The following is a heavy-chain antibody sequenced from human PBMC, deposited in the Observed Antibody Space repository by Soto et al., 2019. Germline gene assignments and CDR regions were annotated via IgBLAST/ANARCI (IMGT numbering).Heavy chain of an antibody. V-gene: IGHV3-74*01. CDR1: GFTFSSYW. Sequence: EVQLVESGGGLVQPGGSLRLSCAASGFTFSSYWMHWVRQAPGKGLVWVSRINSDGSSTTYADSVKGRFTISRDNAKNTLYLQMNSLRAEDTAVYYCARAFGFQGGYCSGGTCTDYYMDVWGKGTTVTVSS. D-gene: IGHD2-15*01. J-gene: IGHJ6*03. CDR2: INSDGSST. CDR3: ARAFGFQGGYCSGGTCTDYYMDV.